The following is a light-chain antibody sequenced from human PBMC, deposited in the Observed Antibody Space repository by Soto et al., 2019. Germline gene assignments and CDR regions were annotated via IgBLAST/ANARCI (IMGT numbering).Light chain of an antibody. J-gene: IGKJ4*01. CDR1: QGISSF. V-gene: IGKV1-9*01. CDR3: QQFNSYPLT. CDR2: AAS. Sequence: DIQLTQSPSFLSASVGDRVTITCRASQGISSFLAWYQQKPGKAPKLLIYAASTLQGGVPSRFSGSGSVTEFTLTISSLQPEDFATYYCQQFNSYPLTFGGGTKVEIK.